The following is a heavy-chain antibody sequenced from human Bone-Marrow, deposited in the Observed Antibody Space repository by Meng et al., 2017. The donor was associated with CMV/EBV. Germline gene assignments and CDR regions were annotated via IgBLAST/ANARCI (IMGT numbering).Heavy chain of an antibody. Sequence: SETLSLTCTVSGGSVSSGTYSWSWIRQPPGKGLEWIGYIYYSGSTNYNPSLKSRVTISVDTSKNQFSLKLTSVTAADTAVYYCAREHRGNRCNWFDPWGQGTLVTVSS. CDR2: IYYSGST. CDR1: GGSVSSGTYS. J-gene: IGHJ5*02. CDR3: AREHRGNRCNWFDP. V-gene: IGHV4-61*01. D-gene: IGHD1-14*01.